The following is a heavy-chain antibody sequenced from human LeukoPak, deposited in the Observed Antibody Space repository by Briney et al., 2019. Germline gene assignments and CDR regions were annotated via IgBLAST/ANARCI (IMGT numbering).Heavy chain of an antibody. CDR3: ANYANSGNYYVNY. Sequence: PGGSLRLSCAASGFTFSGSAMHWVRQASGKGLEWVGRIRTKSNNYATTYGASVKGRFTISRDDSKNTAYLQMNSLKTEDTAVHYCANYANSGNYYVNYWGQGTLVTVSS. D-gene: IGHD3-22*01. V-gene: IGHV3-73*01. CDR2: IRTKSNNYAT. CDR1: GFTFSGSA. J-gene: IGHJ4*02.